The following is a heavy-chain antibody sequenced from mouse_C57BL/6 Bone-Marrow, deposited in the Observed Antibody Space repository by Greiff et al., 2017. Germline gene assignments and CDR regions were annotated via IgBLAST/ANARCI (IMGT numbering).Heavy chain of an antibody. V-gene: IGHV5-12*01. CDR3: ARKGTYGYDEYYAMDY. CDR2: LSNGGGST. J-gene: IGHJ4*01. Sequence: EVKLMESGGGLVQPGGSLKLSCAASGFTFSDYYMYWVRQTPEKRLEWVAYLSNGGGSTYYPDTVKGRFTISRDNAKNTLYLQMSRLKSEDTAMYYCARKGTYGYDEYYAMDYWGQGTSVTVSS. D-gene: IGHD2-2*01. CDR1: GFTFSDYY.